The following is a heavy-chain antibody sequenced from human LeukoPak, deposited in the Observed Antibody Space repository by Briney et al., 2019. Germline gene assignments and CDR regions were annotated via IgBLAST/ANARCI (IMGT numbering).Heavy chain of an antibody. D-gene: IGHD3-22*01. CDR2: IYYSGST. Sequence: SETLSLTCTVSGGSISSYYWSWIRQPPGKGLEWMGYIYYSGSTNYNPSLKSRVTISVDTSKNQFSLKLSSVTAADTAVYYCARDVPMGYYDSSGHRGYYYGMDVWGQGTTVTVSS. CDR1: GGSISSYY. V-gene: IGHV4-59*01. CDR3: ARDVPMGYYDSSGHRGYYYGMDV. J-gene: IGHJ6*02.